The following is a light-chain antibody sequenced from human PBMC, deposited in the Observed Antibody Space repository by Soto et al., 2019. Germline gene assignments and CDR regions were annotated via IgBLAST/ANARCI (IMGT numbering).Light chain of an antibody. V-gene: IGKV1-27*01. CDR2: AAS. J-gene: IGKJ1*01. CDR3: QNHNNAPWT. Sequence: DIQMTQSPSSMYASVGDRVTITCRARQGIGNYLAWYQQKSGKVPNLLIYAASTLQSGVPSRFSGSRSGTDFPLTISSLQPEDVATYYCQNHNNAPWTFGQGTTVEIQ. CDR1: QGIGNY.